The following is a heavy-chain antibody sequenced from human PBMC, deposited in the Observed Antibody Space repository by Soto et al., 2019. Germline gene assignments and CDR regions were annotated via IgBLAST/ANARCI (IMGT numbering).Heavy chain of an antibody. Sequence: EVPLVESGGGLVQPGGSLKLSCAASGFTFSGSAMHWVRQASGKGLEWVGRIRSKANSYATAYAASVKGRFTISRDDSKNTAYLQMNSLKTEDTAVYYCTRHFGQGGYNWFDPWGQGTLVTVSS. CDR1: GFTFSGSA. D-gene: IGHD3-10*01. J-gene: IGHJ5*02. CDR3: TRHFGQGGYNWFDP. CDR2: IRSKANSYAT. V-gene: IGHV3-73*01.